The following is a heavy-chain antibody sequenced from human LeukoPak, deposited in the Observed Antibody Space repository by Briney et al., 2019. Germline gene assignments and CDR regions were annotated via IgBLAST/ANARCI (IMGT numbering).Heavy chain of an antibody. V-gene: IGHV1-2*02. CDR2: VNPNSGGT. Sequence: GASVKVSCRASGYTFTGYYIHWVRQAPGQGLESMGWVNPNSGGTIYAQNFQGRVTMTRDTSISTAYMELSRLRSDDTAVYYCAREDLNILTGYSAFDYWGQGTLVTVSS. D-gene: IGHD3-9*01. CDR3: AREDLNILTGYSAFDY. J-gene: IGHJ4*02. CDR1: GYTFTGYY.